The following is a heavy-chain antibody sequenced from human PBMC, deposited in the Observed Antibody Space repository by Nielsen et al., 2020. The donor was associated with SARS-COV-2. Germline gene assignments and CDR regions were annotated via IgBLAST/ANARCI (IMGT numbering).Heavy chain of an antibody. Sequence: SETLSLTCTVSGGSISSVDYFWSWIRQPPGKALEWIGNIYHSASTEYNPSLRSRVSISLDTSKNQFSLKLSSVTAADTAVYYCARDSLRFFDHWGQGTLVTVSS. CDR2: IYHSAST. CDR1: GGSISSVDYF. J-gene: IGHJ4*02. D-gene: IGHD4-17*01. CDR3: ARDSLRFFDH. V-gene: IGHV4-30-4*01.